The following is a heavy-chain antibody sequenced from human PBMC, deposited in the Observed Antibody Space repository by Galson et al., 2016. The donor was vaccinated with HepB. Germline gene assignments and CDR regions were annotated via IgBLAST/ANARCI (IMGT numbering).Heavy chain of an antibody. V-gene: IGHV3-15*01. CDR1: GFIFSHAW. J-gene: IGHJ5*01. CDR3: ATNDWLNY. Sequence: CAGSGFIFSHAWMTWVRQAPGKGLEWVGRIKSKIRGETTDYAASVKGRFLISRDDSRDTLYLQMNSLKTEDTAVYYCATNDWLNYWGHGTLVTVSS. D-gene: IGHD2-8*01. CDR2: IKSKIRGETT.